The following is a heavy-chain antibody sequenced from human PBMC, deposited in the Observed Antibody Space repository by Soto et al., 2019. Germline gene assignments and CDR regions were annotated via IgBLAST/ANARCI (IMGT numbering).Heavy chain of an antibody. CDR2: IYYSVST. CDR3: ARHSPPPGYYDGMDV. CDR1: GGSISRSSYY. Sequence: QLQLQESGPGLVKPSETLSLTCTVSGGSISRSSYYCGWIRQPPGKGLEWIGSIYYSVSTYYNPSLKSRVTTSVDTSKNQFSLKLSSVTAADTAVYYCARHSPPPGYYDGMDVWGQGTTVTVSS. J-gene: IGHJ6*02. V-gene: IGHV4-39*01.